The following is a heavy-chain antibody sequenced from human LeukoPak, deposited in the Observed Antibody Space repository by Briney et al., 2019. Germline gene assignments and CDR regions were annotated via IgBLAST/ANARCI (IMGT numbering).Heavy chain of an antibody. D-gene: IGHD6-6*01. Sequence: PGGSLRLSCAVSGFTFDDYAMHWVRQVPGKGLEWVSYISSSGSTIYYADSVKGRFTISRDNAKNSLYLQMNSLRAEDTAVYYCARDLSSSSDYWGQGTLVTVSS. CDR2: ISSSGSTI. CDR1: GFTFDDYA. V-gene: IGHV3-11*04. CDR3: ARDLSSSSDY. J-gene: IGHJ4*02.